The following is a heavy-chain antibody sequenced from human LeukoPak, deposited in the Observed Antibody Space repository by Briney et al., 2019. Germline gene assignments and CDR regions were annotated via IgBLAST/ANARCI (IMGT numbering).Heavy chain of an antibody. D-gene: IGHD3-10*01. CDR1: GLTFSSYS. V-gene: IGHV3-48*04. CDR3: ARALLWFGESAGCDY. J-gene: IGHJ4*02. Sequence: GGSLRLSCAASGLTFSSYSMNWVRQAPGKGLEWVSSISSSSSTIYYADSVKGRFTICRDNAKNSLYLQMNSLRAEDTAVYYCARALLWFGESAGCDYWGQGTLVTVSS. CDR2: ISSSSSTI.